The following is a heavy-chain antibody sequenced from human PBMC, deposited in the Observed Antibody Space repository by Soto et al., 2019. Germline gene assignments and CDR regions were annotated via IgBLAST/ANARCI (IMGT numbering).Heavy chain of an antibody. D-gene: IGHD2-2*01. CDR1: GFTVSINY. J-gene: IGHJ3*02. CDR3: ARDRGYPDSFDI. Sequence: PGGPLRLSFAASGFTVSINYMSWVLKAPGKGMEWVSVIYSGGRKVYADYVKGRLNISRDNAKNKLYMKMTSLRAEDTAVYYCARDRGYPDSFDIWGQGTMVTVSS. CDR2: IYSGGRK. V-gene: IGHV3-66*01.